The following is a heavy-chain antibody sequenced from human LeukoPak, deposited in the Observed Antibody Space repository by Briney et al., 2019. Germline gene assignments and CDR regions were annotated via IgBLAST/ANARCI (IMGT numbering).Heavy chain of an antibody. CDR3: AIYIYGYLHY. V-gene: IGHV1-46*01. CDR2: INPDGVST. D-gene: IGHD5-18*01. J-gene: IGHJ4*02. CDR1: GYTFTNYY. Sequence: ASVKDSCKASGYTFTNYYINWVRQARGQGLEWIAIINPDGVSTSYAQKIQSRVTMLSDTLTSTGYKELSRLKSENTAVYCGAIYIYGYLHYWGQGTLVTVSS.